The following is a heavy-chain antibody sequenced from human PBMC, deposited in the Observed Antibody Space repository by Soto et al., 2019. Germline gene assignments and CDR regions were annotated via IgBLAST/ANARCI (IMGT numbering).Heavy chain of an antibody. V-gene: IGHV3-74*01. J-gene: IGHJ4*02. CDR1: GFTFSSNW. CDR2: INSDGSIT. CDR3: ARGSSSWYVSFDY. Sequence: GGSLRLSGAASGFTFSSNWMHWVRQAPGKGLVWVSRINSDGSITSYADSVKGQFTISRDNAKNTLYLQMNSLRAEDTAVYYCARGSSSWYVSFDYWGQGTLVTVSS. D-gene: IGHD6-13*01.